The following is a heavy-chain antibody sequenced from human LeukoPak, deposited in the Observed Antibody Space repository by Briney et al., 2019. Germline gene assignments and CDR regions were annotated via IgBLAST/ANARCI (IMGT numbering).Heavy chain of an antibody. Sequence: GGSLRLSCAASGFTFSDYAMHWVRQAPGKELEYASAISSNGGSIHYANSVKGRFTISRDNSKNTLYLQMNSLRAEDTAVYYCAKGGGYDILTGYYPIDYWGQGTLVTVSS. CDR1: GFTFSDYA. D-gene: IGHD3-9*01. J-gene: IGHJ4*02. CDR2: ISSNGGSI. CDR3: AKGGGYDILTGYYPIDY. V-gene: IGHV3-64*01.